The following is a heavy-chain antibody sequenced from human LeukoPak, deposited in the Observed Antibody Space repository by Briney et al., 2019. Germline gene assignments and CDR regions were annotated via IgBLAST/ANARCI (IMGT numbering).Heavy chain of an antibody. CDR1: GFTFSSYA. V-gene: IGHV3-30-3*01. CDR3: ARGGNFPNCSSTSCYIDY. J-gene: IGHJ4*02. Sequence: PGGSLRLSCAASGFTFSSYAMHWARQAPGKGLEWVAVISYDGSNKYYADSVKGRFTISRDNSKNTLYLQMNSLRAEDTAVYYCARGGNFPNCSSTSCYIDYWGQGTLVTVSS. D-gene: IGHD2-2*02. CDR2: ISYDGSNK.